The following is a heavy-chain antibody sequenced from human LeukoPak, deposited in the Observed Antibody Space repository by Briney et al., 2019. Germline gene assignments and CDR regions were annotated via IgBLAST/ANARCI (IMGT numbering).Heavy chain of an antibody. Sequence: KPSATLSLTCSVSGGSISTTNYYWGWIRQAPGKGLEWIGSIYYSRSTYYNPSLKSRVTISADTSGRRFSLEVSSVTAADTAVHYCARHLGYSRSRPGYYFDYWGRGLLVTVSS. D-gene: IGHD5-12*01. CDR1: GGSISTTNYY. CDR3: ARHLGYSRSRPGYYFDY. CDR2: IYYSRST. V-gene: IGHV4-39*01. J-gene: IGHJ4*02.